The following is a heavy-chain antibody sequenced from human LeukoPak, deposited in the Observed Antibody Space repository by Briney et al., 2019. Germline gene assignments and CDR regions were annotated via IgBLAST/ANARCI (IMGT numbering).Heavy chain of an antibody. J-gene: IGHJ5*02. Sequence: GGSLRLSCAASGFTFSSYSMNWVRQAPGKGLEWVSSISSSSSYIYYADSVNGRFTISRDNANNSLYLQMNSLRAEDTAVYYCARDPITAKPIAAAVNWFDPWGQGTLVTVSS. CDR3: ARDPITAKPIAAAVNWFDP. CDR2: ISSSSSYI. CDR1: GFTFSSYS. V-gene: IGHV3-21*01. D-gene: IGHD6-13*01.